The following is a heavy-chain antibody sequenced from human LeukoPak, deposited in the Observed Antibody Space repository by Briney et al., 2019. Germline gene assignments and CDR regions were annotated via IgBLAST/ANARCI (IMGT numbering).Heavy chain of an antibody. CDR1: GGSFSGYY. CDR3: ARGNSVLRFLEWLGYNWFDP. J-gene: IGHJ5*02. V-gene: IGHV4-34*01. CDR2: INHSGST. D-gene: IGHD3-3*01. Sequence: PSETLSLTCAVYGGSFSGYYWSWISQPPGKGLEWIGEINHSGSTNYNPSLKSRVTISVDTSKNQFSLKLSSVTAADTAVYYCARGNSVLRFLEWLGYNWFDPWGQGTLVTVSS.